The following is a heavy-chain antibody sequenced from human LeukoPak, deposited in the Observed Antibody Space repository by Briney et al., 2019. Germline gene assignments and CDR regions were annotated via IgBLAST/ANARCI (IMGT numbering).Heavy chain of an antibody. CDR3: ARAPSRSLLAGYSPLYYFDY. Sequence: GASVKVSCKASGGTFSSYAISWVRQAPGQGLEWMGWISAYNGNTNYAQKLQGRVTMTTDTSTSTAYMELRSLRSDDTAVYYCARAPSRSLLAGYSPLYYFDYWGQGTLVTVSS. D-gene: IGHD3-9*01. CDR1: GGTFSSYA. J-gene: IGHJ4*02. CDR2: ISAYNGNT. V-gene: IGHV1-18*01.